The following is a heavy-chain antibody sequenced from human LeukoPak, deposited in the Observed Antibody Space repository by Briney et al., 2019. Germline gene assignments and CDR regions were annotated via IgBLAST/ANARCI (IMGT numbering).Heavy chain of an antibody. D-gene: IGHD3-3*01. CDR3: ARKYYDFWSGYFPLWY. CDR1: GFTFSDYY. Sequence: PGGSLRLSCAASGFTFSDYYMSWIRQAPGKGLEWVSYISSSGSTIYCADSVKGRFTISRDNAKNSLYLQMNSLRAEDTAVYYCARKYYDFWSGYFPLWYWGQGTLVTVSS. CDR2: ISSSGSTI. J-gene: IGHJ4*02. V-gene: IGHV3-11*04.